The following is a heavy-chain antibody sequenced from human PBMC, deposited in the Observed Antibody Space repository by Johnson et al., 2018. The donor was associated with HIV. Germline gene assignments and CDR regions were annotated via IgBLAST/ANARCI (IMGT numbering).Heavy chain of an antibody. Sequence: QVQLVESGGGVVQPGRSLRLSCTASGFTFRSYAMHWVRQAPGKGLEWVALISYDGSNKYYADSMKGRFTISRDNSNNTLYLQMNNLRAEDTAMYYCAKGSDPYYNFWSGYAPMDAFDVWGQGTMVTVSS. CDR2: ISYDGSNK. CDR3: AKGSDPYYNFWSGYAPMDAFDV. D-gene: IGHD3-3*01. CDR1: GFTFRSYA. J-gene: IGHJ3*01. V-gene: IGHV3-30*18.